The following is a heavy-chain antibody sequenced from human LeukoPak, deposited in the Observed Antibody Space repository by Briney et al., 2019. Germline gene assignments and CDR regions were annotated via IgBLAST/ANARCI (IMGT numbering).Heavy chain of an antibody. CDR3: AREEVYCSSTSCYIFDY. Sequence: GASVKVSCKASGYTFTSYGISWVRQAPGQGLEWMGWISAYNGNTNYVQKLQGRVTITTDSSTSTAYMELRSLRSDDTAVYYCAREEVYCSSTSCYIFDYWGQGTLVTVSS. D-gene: IGHD2-2*02. CDR1: GYTFTSYG. J-gene: IGHJ4*02. CDR2: ISAYNGNT. V-gene: IGHV1-18*01.